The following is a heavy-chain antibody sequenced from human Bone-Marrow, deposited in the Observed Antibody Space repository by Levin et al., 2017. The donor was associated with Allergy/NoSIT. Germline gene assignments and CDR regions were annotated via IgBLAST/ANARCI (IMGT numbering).Heavy chain of an antibody. Sequence: SETLSLTCTVSGGSISSGGYYWSWIRQHPGKGLEWIGYIYYSGSTYYNPSLKSRVTISVDTSKNQFSLKLSSVTAADTAVYYCARGTGYCSSTSCYESEGYDYYYMDVWGKGTTVTVSS. V-gene: IGHV4-31*03. D-gene: IGHD2-2*01. CDR2: IYYSGST. CDR1: GGSISSGGYY. CDR3: ARGTGYCSSTSCYESEGYDYYYMDV. J-gene: IGHJ6*03.